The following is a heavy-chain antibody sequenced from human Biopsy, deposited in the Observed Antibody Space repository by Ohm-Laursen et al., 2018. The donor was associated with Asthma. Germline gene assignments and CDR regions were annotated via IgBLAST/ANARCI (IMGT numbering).Heavy chain of an antibody. CDR3: ATNFPKDYVRYNFQF. Sequence: ATVKISCKISGYSITDLSMHWVRQAPGQGLEWMGGHDHEEGGTVNARRFQGRVTMTEDTSTDTAYMELSSLSSDDTAVYYCATNFPKDYVRYNFQFWGPGTLVTVSP. CDR2: HDHEEGGT. J-gene: IGHJ4*01. CDR1: GYSITDLS. D-gene: IGHD4-17*01. V-gene: IGHV1-24*01.